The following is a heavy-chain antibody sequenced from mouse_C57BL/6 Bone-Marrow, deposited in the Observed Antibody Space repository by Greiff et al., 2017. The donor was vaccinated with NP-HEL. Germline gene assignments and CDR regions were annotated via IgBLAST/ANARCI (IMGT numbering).Heavy chain of an antibody. CDR3: AREGGLRRRTYAMDY. J-gene: IGHJ4*01. CDR1: GFTFSDYY. D-gene: IGHD2-4*01. V-gene: IGHV5-16*01. CDR2: INYDGSST. Sequence: EVKLMESEGGLVQPGSSMKLSCTTSGFTFSDYYMAWVRQVPEKGLAWVANINYDGSSTYYLDSLKSRFIISRDNAKNILYLQMSSLKSEDTATYYCAREGGLRRRTYAMDYWGQGTSVTVSS.